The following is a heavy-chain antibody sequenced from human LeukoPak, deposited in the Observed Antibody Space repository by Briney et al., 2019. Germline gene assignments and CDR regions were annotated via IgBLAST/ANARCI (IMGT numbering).Heavy chain of an antibody. V-gene: IGHV1-18*01. CDR1: GYTFTSYG. CDR2: ISAYNGNT. J-gene: IGHJ6*02. CDR3: VREEITIFGNGMDV. D-gene: IGHD3-3*01. Sequence: ASVKVSCKASGYTFTSYGISWVRQAPGQGLEWMGWISAYNGNTNYAQKLQGRVTMTTDTSTSTAYMELRSLRSDDTAVYYCVREEITIFGNGMDVWGQGTTVTVSS.